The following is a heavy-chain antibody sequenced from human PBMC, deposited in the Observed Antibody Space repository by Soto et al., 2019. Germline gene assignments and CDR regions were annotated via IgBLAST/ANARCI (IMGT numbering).Heavy chain of an antibody. D-gene: IGHD2-21*02. CDR1: GFIFSGSA. V-gene: IGHV3-73*01. Sequence: EVQLVESGGGLVQPGGSLKLSCAASGFIFSGSAVHWVRQASGKGLEWVGRIRSKADSYATAYAASVKGRFTISRDDSKNTAYLQMNSLKTEDTAVYYCTSLPSIDGGNSRDDYWGQGTLVTVSS. CDR3: TSLPSIDGGNSRDDY. CDR2: IRSKADSYAT. J-gene: IGHJ4*02.